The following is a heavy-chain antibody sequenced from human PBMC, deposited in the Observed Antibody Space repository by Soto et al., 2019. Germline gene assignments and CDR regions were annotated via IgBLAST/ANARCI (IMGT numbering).Heavy chain of an antibody. D-gene: IGHD2-2*01. Sequence: ASVKVSCKASGYTFTGYYMHGVRQSPLQGLEWMGWINPNSGGTNYAQKFQGRVTMTRDTSISTAYMELSRLRSDDTAVYYCARSMYLRGFPGTPLYYFDYWGQGTLVTVSS. CDR3: ARSMYLRGFPGTPLYYFDY. V-gene: IGHV1-2*02. J-gene: IGHJ4*02. CDR1: GYTFTGYY. CDR2: INPNSGGT.